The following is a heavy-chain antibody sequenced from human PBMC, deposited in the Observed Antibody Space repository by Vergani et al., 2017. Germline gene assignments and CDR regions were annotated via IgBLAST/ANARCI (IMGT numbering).Heavy chain of an antibody. Sequence: EVQLLESGGGLVQPGGSLRLSCAVSGFSGFTFSDYAMSWVRQFPGRGLEWVSGISGSGGSAYYADSVKGRFTISRDNYRNTLSLQIKSLRVEDTAVYFWAKKRHYRGYDYPDYWGQGILVTVSS. CDR2: ISGSGGSA. D-gene: IGHD5-12*01. J-gene: IGHJ4*02. CDR3: AKKRHYRGYDYPDY. V-gene: IGHV3-23*01. CDR1: GFSGFTFSDYA.